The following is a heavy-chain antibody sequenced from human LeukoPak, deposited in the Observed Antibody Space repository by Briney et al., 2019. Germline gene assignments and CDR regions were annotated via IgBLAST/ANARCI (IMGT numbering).Heavy chain of an antibody. CDR3: ARATTTRNWFDP. CDR1: GGSISSYY. D-gene: IGHD4-11*01. CDR2: IYYSGST. Sequence: SETLSLTCTVSGGSISSYYWSWIRQPPGKGLEWIGYIYYSGSTNYNPSLKSRVTISVDTSKNQFSLKLSSVTAADTAVYYCARATTTRNWFDPWGQGTLVTVSS. V-gene: IGHV4-59*01. J-gene: IGHJ5*02.